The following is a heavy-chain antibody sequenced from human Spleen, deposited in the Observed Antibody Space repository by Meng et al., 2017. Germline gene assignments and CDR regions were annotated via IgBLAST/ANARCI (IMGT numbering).Heavy chain of an antibody. CDR2: INAGNGNT. D-gene: IGHD6-19*01. V-gene: IGHV1-3*01. Sequence: ASVKVSCKASGYTFTTYAMHWVRQAPGQRLEWMGWINAGNGNTKYSQKFQGRVTITRNTSASTAYMELSSLRSEDTAVYYCARATTVAGTFVYWGQRTLVTVSS. CDR3: ARATTVAGTFVY. CDR1: GYTFTTYA. J-gene: IGHJ4*02.